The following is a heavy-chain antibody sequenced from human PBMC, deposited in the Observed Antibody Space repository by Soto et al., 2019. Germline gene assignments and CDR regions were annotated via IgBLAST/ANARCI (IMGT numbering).Heavy chain of an antibody. D-gene: IGHD3-9*01. Sequence: ASVKVSCKASGYTFTSYGISWVRQAPGQGLEWMGWISAYNGNTNYAQKLQGRDPMTTDTSPSTASLELRSLRSDDTALYYSGRVSQILPGDNDDWGQGTLVTVSS. CDR2: ISAYNGNT. J-gene: IGHJ4*02. CDR3: GRVSQILPGDNDD. V-gene: IGHV1-18*01. CDR1: GYTFTSYG.